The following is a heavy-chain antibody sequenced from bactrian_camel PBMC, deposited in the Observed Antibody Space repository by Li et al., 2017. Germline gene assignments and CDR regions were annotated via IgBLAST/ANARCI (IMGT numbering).Heavy chain of an antibody. J-gene: IGHJ4*01. V-gene: IGHV3S54*01. D-gene: IGHD2*01. CDR2: IHPGSLIT. CDR1: GYSDRVNC. Sequence: HVQLVESGGGSVQAGGSLSLSCAVHGYSDRVNCMGWYREAPGKGREGVATIHPGSLITTYADSVKGRFTISQDNAQNILYLQMSSLKPEDTAMYYCGADFAPDCTDGYDFLGQGTQVTVS. CDR3: GADFAPDCTDGYDF.